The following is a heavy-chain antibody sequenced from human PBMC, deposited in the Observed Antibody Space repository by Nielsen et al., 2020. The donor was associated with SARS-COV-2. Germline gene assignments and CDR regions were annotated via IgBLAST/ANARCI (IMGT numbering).Heavy chain of an antibody. CDR1: GFTFSSYA. CDR2: ISGSGGST. D-gene: IGHD6-19*01. J-gene: IGHJ2*01. Sequence: GESLKISCAASGFTFSSYAMSWVRQAPGKGLEWVSAISGSGGSTYYADSVKGRFTISRDNSKNSLYLQMNSLRAEDTAVYYCARDRVAVAQTTWYFDLWGRGTLVTVSS. V-gene: IGHV3-23*01. CDR3: ARDRVAVAQTTWYFDL.